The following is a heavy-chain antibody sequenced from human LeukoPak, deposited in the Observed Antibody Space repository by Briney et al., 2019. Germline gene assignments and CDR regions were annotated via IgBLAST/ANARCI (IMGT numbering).Heavy chain of an antibody. Sequence: ASVKVSCKASGYTFTSYGISWVRQAPGQGLEWMGWMNPNSGNTGYAQKFQGRVTMTRNTSISTAYMELSSLRSEDTAVYYCARARIAAAGRVAFDIWGQGTMVTVSS. V-gene: IGHV1-8*02. J-gene: IGHJ3*02. CDR2: MNPNSGNT. D-gene: IGHD6-13*01. CDR3: ARARIAAAGRVAFDI. CDR1: GYTFTSYG.